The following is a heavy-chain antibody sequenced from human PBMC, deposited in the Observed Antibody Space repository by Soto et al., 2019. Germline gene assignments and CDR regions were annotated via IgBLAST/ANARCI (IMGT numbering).Heavy chain of an antibody. CDR2: ISNDENIK. J-gene: IGHJ4*02. Sequence: PXGSLRLSCVASGVNFGNFGMHWVRQAPGKGLEWLTVISNDENIKQDSVRGRFAIARDNSKNTLYLHLTSLRAEDTAIYYCARALRGVLDYWGQGTLV. V-gene: IGHV3-33*01. CDR1: GVNFGNFG. D-gene: IGHD3-3*01. CDR3: ARALRGVLDY.